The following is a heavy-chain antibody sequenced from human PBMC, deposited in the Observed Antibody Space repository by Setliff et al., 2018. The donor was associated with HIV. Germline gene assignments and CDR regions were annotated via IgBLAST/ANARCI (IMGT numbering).Heavy chain of an antibody. CDR1: GFTFDDYA. D-gene: IGHD6-19*01. CDR3: ARDPQDTRGWYIYYFDY. Sequence: GGSLRLSCAASGFTFDDYAMHWVRQAPGKGLEWVSGISWNSGSIGYADSVKGRFTISRDNAKNSLYLQMNSLRSDDTAVYYCARDPQDTRGWYIYYFDYWGQGTLVTVSS. V-gene: IGHV3-9*01. CDR2: ISWNSGSI. J-gene: IGHJ4*02.